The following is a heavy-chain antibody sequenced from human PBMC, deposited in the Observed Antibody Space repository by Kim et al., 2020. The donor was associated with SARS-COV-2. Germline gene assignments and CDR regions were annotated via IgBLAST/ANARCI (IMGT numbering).Heavy chain of an antibody. CDR2: ISWNSGSI. Sequence: GGSLRLSCAASGFTFDDYAMHWVRQAPGKGLEWVSGISWNSGSIGYADSVKGRFTISRDNAKNSLYLQMNSLRAEDTALYYCAKVPTPILTGQYFDYWGQGTLVTVSS. D-gene: IGHD3-9*01. CDR3: AKVPTPILTGQYFDY. V-gene: IGHV3-9*01. J-gene: IGHJ4*02. CDR1: GFTFDDYA.